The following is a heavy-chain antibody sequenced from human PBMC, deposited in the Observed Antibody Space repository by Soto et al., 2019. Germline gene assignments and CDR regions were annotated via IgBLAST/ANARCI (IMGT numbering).Heavy chain of an antibody. V-gene: IGHV1-69*13. CDR2: IIPIFGTA. CDR3: ARIRDYGVVLRRFCSYGMDF. J-gene: IGHJ6*02. D-gene: IGHD4-17*01. CDR1: GVTFSSYA. Sequence: GASVKVSCKASGVTFSSYAISWVRQAPGQGLEWMGGIIPIFGTAHYAQKFQGGVTITADESTSTAYIELSSLRSEDTAVYYCARIRDYGVVLRRFCSYGMDFWCPGTTVTGS.